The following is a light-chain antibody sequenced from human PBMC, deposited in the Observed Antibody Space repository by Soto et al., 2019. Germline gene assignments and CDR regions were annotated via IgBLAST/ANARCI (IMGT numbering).Light chain of an antibody. CDR1: QDISNS. Sequence: DIQMTQSPSSLSASVGDRVTITCRASQDISNSLAWYQQKPGKVPKLLIYAASTLQSGVPSRFSGSGSGTDFTLTISSLEPEDFAVYYCQQRSNWLLTFGGGTKVDI. CDR3: QQRSNWLLT. J-gene: IGKJ4*01. CDR2: AAS. V-gene: IGKV1-27*01.